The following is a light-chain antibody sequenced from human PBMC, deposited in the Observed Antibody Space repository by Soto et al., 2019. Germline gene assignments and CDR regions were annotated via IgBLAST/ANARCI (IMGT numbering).Light chain of an antibody. CDR2: KAS. Sequence: DIQMTQSPSTLSASVGDRVTITCRASQSISSWLAWYQQKPGKAPKLLIYKASSLESGVPSRFSGSGSGTDFTLIISRLEPEDFAVYYCQQYGTSPLTFGGGTKVDIK. CDR1: QSISSW. CDR3: QQYGTSPLT. V-gene: IGKV1-5*03. J-gene: IGKJ4*01.